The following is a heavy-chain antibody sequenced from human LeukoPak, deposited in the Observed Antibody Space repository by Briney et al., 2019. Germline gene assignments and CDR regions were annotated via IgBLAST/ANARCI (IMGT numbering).Heavy chain of an antibody. V-gene: IGHV4-39*01. CDR3: ARQFWSGYYDY. J-gene: IGHJ4*02. CDR1: GGSISSSSYY. D-gene: IGHD3-3*01. CDR2: IYYSGST. Sequence: PSETLSLTCTVSGGSISSSSYYWGWIRQPPGKGLEWIGSIYYSGSTYYNPSLKSRVTISVDTSKNQFSLKLSSVTAADTAVYYCARQFWSGYYDYWGQGTLVTVSS.